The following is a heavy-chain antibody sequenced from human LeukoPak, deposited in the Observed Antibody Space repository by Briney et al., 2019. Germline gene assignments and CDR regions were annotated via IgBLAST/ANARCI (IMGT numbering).Heavy chain of an antibody. Sequence: SETLSLTCTVSGGSISSYYWSWIRQPPGKGLEWIGYIYYSGSTNYNPSLKSRVTISVDTSKNQFSLKLGSVTAADTAVYYCARFPEWLLPSGAFDIWGQGTMVTVSS. CDR3: ARFPEWLLPSGAFDI. V-gene: IGHV4-59*01. D-gene: IGHD3-3*01. CDR1: GGSISSYY. J-gene: IGHJ3*02. CDR2: IYYSGST.